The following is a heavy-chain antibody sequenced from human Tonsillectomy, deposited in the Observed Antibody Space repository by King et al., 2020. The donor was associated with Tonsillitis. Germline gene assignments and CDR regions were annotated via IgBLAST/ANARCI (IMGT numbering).Heavy chain of an antibody. J-gene: IGHJ4*02. Sequence: VQLVESGGDVVQPGRSLRLSCVGSGFTVSHYAMHWVRQAPGKGPEWVAVISYDEIKTYYADSVKGRFTISRDNSKSSLYLQMNSLRAEDTAVYYCAREESMALDYWGQGTLVTVSS. CDR1: GFTVSHYA. CDR3: AREESMALDY. D-gene: IGHD2/OR15-2a*01. CDR2: ISYDEIKT. V-gene: IGHV3-30-3*01.